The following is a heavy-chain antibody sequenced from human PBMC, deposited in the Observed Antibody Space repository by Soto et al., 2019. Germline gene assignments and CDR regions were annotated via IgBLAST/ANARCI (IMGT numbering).Heavy chain of an antibody. V-gene: IGHV1-2*02. D-gene: IGHD2-15*01. J-gene: IGHJ6*02. Sequence: ASVKVSCKASGYTFTGYYMHWVRQAPGQGLEWMGWINPNSGGTNYAQKFQGRGTMTRDTSISTAYMELSRLRSDDTAVYYCARALHYYYGMDVWGQGTTVTVSS. CDR1: GYTFTGYY. CDR3: ARALHYYYGMDV. CDR2: INPNSGGT.